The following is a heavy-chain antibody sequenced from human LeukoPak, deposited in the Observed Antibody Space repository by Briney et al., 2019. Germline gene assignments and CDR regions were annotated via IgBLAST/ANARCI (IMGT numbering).Heavy chain of an antibody. CDR1: GGSVSGFH. D-gene: IGHD3-9*01. Sequence: SETLSLTCAVYGGSVSGFHWNWIRQPPGKGLEWIGEINESGISNYNPSLMSRVTISIDTSKNHLSLKLGSVTAADTAVYYCARDRRTPRATILGLYYFDYWGQGTLVTVSS. J-gene: IGHJ4*02. CDR2: INESGIS. CDR3: ARDRRTPRATILGLYYFDY. V-gene: IGHV4-34*01.